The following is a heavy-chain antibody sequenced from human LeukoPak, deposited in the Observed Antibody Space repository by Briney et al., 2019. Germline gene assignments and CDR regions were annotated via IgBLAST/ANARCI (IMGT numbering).Heavy chain of an antibody. Sequence: SVKVSCTASGGTFSSYAISWVRQAPGQGLEWMGGIIPIFGTANYAQKFQGRVTITADESTSTAYMELSSLRSEDTAVYYCARDQSSVDAFDIWGQGTMVTVSS. CDR2: IIPIFGTA. CDR1: GGTFSSYA. D-gene: IGHD5/OR15-5a*01. CDR3: ARDQSSVDAFDI. V-gene: IGHV1-69*01. J-gene: IGHJ3*02.